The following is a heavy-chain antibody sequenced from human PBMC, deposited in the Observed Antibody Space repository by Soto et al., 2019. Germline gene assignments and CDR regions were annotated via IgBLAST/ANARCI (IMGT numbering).Heavy chain of an antibody. Sequence: PSETLSLTCAVSGGSTSSSNWRSWVRQPPGKGLEWIGGIYHSGSTNYNPSLKSRVTISVAKSKNQFSLKLSSVTAADTAVYYCAADCGSTSCYNDYYGMDVWGKGTTVTVSS. D-gene: IGHD2-2*02. CDR2: IYHSGST. J-gene: IGHJ6*04. CDR1: GGSTSSSNW. V-gene: IGHV4-4*02. CDR3: AADCGSTSCYNDYYGMDV.